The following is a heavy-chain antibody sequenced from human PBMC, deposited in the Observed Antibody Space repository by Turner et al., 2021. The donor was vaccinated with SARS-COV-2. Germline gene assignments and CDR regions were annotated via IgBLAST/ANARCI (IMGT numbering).Heavy chain of an antibody. Sequence: QLQLQESGPGLVKPSETLSLTCTVSGGSISSSGYYWGWIRQPPGKGLEWIGSIYYSRSTYYSPSLKSRVTISVDTSKGQFSLKLNSVTAAYTAVYYCATQRLSLFGTTYCYFGMDVWGQGTTVTVSS. CDR2: IYYSRST. V-gene: IGHV4-39*01. CDR3: ATQRLSLFGTTYCYFGMDV. D-gene: IGHD1-7*01. CDR1: GGSISSSGYY. J-gene: IGHJ6*02.